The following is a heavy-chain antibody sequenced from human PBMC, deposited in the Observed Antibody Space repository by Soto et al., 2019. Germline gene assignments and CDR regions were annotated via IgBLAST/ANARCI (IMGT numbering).Heavy chain of an antibody. CDR2: ISAYNGNT. CDR1: GYTFTSYG. J-gene: IGHJ5*02. D-gene: IGHD4-4*01. CDR3: AREITVTTAWFDP. V-gene: IGHV1-18*01. Sequence: ASVKVSCKASGYTFTSYGISWVRQAPGQGLEWMGWISAYNGNTNYAQKLQGRVTMTTDTSTSTAYMELSSLRSEDTAVYYCAREITVTTAWFDPWGQGTLVTVSS.